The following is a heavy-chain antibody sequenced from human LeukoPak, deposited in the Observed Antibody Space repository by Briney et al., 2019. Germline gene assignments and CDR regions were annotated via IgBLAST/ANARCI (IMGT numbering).Heavy chain of an antibody. CDR3: TAGPPDY. Sequence: SWIRQPPGKGLEWMGRIDPSDSYTNYSPSFQGHVTISADKSISTAYLQWSSLKASDTAMYYCTAGPPDYWGQGTLVTVSS. J-gene: IGHJ4*02. CDR2: IDPSDSYT. V-gene: IGHV5-10-1*01.